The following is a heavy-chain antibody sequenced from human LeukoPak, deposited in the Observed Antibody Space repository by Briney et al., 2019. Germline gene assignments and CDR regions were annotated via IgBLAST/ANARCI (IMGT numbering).Heavy chain of an antibody. J-gene: IGHJ5*02. CDR1: GGSISSSSYY. D-gene: IGHD3-10*01. CDR2: INHSGST. V-gene: IGHV4-39*07. CDR3: ARLYPGPVGWFDP. Sequence: SETLSLTCTVSGGSISSSSYYWGWIRQPPGKGLECIGEINHSGSTNYNPSLKSRVTISIDTSKNQFSLKLSSVTAADTAVYYCARLYPGPVGWFDPWGQGTLVTVSS.